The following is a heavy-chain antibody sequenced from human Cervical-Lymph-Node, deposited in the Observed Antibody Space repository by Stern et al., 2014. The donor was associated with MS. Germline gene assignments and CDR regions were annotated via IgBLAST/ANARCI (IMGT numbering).Heavy chain of an antibody. J-gene: IGHJ4*02. CDR3: ALRRSYYVY. V-gene: IGHV1-69*01. CDR1: GDTFSSYA. Sequence: QVQLVQSESEVKNPGSSVKVSCKPSGDTFSSYALSWVRQAPGQGLEWVGGLIPFFGATRSGQRVQGRVTITPEESTGTAFMELSNLTSDDTAVYYCALRRSYYVYWGQGTLITVSS. CDR2: LIPFFGAT. D-gene: IGHD4-11*01.